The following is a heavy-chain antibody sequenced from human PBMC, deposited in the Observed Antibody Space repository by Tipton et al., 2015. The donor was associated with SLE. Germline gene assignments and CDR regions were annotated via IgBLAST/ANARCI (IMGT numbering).Heavy chain of an antibody. CDR2: ISSSSRYI. J-gene: IGHJ6*02. D-gene: IGHD6-13*01. CDR3: ARDRETLAAAGGGMDV. V-gene: IGHV3-21*01. Sequence: SLRLSCTASGFTFSSYDMNWVRQAPGKGLEWVSSISSSSRYIYYADSLKGRFTISRDNTKNSLYLQMNSLRAEDTAVYYCARDRETLAAAGGGMDVWGQGTTVTVSS. CDR1: GFTFSSYD.